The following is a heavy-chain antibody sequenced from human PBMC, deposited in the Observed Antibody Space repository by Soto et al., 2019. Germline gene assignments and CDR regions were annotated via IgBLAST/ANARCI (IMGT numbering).Heavy chain of an antibody. D-gene: IGHD6-6*01. CDR2: INPNSGGT. CDR1: GYTFTGYY. Sequence: QVQLVQSGAEVKKPGASVKVSCKASGYTFTGYYMHWVRQAPGQGPEWRGWINPNSGGTTYAQKFQGRVTVTRDTSISTAYMELSSLRSDDTAVYYCARRGSSSLDYWGQGTLVTVSS. J-gene: IGHJ4*02. CDR3: ARRGSSSLDY. V-gene: IGHV1-2*02.